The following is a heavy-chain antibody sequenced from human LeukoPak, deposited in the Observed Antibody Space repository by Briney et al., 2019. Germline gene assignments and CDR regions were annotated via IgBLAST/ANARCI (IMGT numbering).Heavy chain of an antibody. D-gene: IGHD1-26*01. Sequence: GGSLRLSCAASGFIFSSYWMHWVRQAPGKGLVWVSRINSDGSSTSYADSVKGRFTISRDNAKNTLYLQMNSLRAEDTAVYYCATSQYSGSYFDYWGQGNLVTVSS. CDR3: ATSQYSGSYFDY. V-gene: IGHV3-74*01. CDR1: GFIFSSYW. CDR2: INSDGSST. J-gene: IGHJ4*02.